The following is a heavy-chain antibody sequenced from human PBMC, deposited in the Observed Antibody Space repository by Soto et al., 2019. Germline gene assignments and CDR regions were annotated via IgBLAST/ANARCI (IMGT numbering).Heavy chain of an antibody. CDR1: GGSFSGYY. J-gene: IGHJ4*01. CDR2: MNDSGNT. D-gene: IGHD1-7*01. V-gene: IGHV4-34*01. Sequence: QVQLQQWGAGLLKPSETLSLTCAVSGGSFSGYYWSWIRQPPGKGLEWIGEMNDSGNTKYNASLESRVAISVDTSKGHFSLTLTSVTAADTAVYYCASPRWNYIYWGHGTLVAVSS. CDR3: ASPRWNYIY.